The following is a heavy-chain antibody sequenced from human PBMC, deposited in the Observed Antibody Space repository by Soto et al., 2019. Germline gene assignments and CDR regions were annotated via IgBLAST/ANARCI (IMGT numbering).Heavy chain of an antibody. CDR1: GGSVSSTTNY. CDR2: ISYNGRT. CDR3: ARVRISCSGGSCYSLSAWFDP. D-gene: IGHD2-15*01. Sequence: GNPSETLSLTCIVSGGSVSSTTNYWSWIRQPPGKGLEWIGYISYNGRTNYNPSLKSRVTISVDTSKNQFSLKLSSVTAADTAVYYCARVRISCSGGSCYSLSAWFDPWGQGTLVTVSS. J-gene: IGHJ5*02. V-gene: IGHV4-61*01.